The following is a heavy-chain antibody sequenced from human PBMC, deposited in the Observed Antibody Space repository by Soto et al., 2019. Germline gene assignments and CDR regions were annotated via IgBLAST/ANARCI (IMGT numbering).Heavy chain of an antibody. J-gene: IGHJ4*02. CDR2: VYYTGTT. V-gene: IGHV4-59*01. Sequence: PSETLSLTCTVSGGSIDGYYWRWIRQPPGAGLEYLGYVYYTGTTNYNPSLKSRVTISVDTSKNQFFLSLTSMTAADTAVYYCARIHKYCSGGHCHLLEYWGPGTLVTVSS. CDR1: GGSIDGYY. D-gene: IGHD2-15*01. CDR3: ARIHKYCSGGHCHLLEY.